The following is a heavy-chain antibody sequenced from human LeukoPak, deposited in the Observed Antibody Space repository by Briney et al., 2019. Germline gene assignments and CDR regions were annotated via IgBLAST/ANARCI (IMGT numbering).Heavy chain of an antibody. V-gene: IGHV3-7*01. CDR2: IKQDGSEK. D-gene: IGHD1-7*01. CDR3: ARSGITKGWFDP. J-gene: IGHJ5*02. CDR1: GFTFSSYW. Sequence: GGSLRLSCAASGFTFSSYWMSWVRQAPGRGLQWVANIKQDGSEKYFVDSVKGRLTISRDNAKNSLYLQMNSLRADDTAVYYCARSGITKGWFDPWGQGTLVTVSA.